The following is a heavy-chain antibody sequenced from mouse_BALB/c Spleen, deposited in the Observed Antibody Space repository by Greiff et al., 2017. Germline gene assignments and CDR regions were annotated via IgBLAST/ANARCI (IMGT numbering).Heavy chain of an antibody. CDR1: GYSITSDYA. CDR2: ISYSGST. D-gene: IGHD4-1*01. V-gene: IGHV3-2*02. CDR3: ARGGNWDEMDY. Sequence: VQLQQSGPGLVKPSQSLSLTCTVTGYSITSDYAWNWIRQFPGNKLEWMGYISYSGSTSYNPSLKSRISITRDTSKNQFFLQLNSVTTEDTATYYCARGGNWDEMDYWGQGTSVTVSS. J-gene: IGHJ4*01.